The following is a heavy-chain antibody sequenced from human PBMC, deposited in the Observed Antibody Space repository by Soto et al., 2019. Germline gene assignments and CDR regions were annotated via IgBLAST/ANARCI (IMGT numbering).Heavy chain of an antibody. CDR3: ARESEDCSSTSCREYFQH. Sequence: QVQLVQSGAEVKKPGASVKVSCKASGYTFTSYYMHWVRQAPGQGLEWMGIINPSGGSTSYAQNFQGRVTMTRDTSKSTVYRELSSLRSEDTAVYYCARESEDCSSTSCREYFQHWGQGTLVTVSS. CDR2: INPSGGST. CDR1: GYTFTSYY. D-gene: IGHD2-2*01. J-gene: IGHJ1*01. V-gene: IGHV1-46*01.